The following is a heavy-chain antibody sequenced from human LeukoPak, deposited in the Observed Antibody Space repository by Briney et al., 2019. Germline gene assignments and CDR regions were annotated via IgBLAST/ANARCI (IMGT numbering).Heavy chain of an antibody. Sequence: SETLSLTCTVSGGSVNSGAYYWSWIRQPPGKGLEWIGNIYSSGSAYYNPSLKSRVTMSVDTPKNQFSLELSSVTAADTAVYYCARKPIVNSAWYYFDYWGQGTLVTVSS. D-gene: IGHD3-22*01. CDR1: GGSVNSGAYY. J-gene: IGHJ4*02. CDR2: IYSSGSA. V-gene: IGHV4-39*07. CDR3: ARKPIVNSAWYYFDY.